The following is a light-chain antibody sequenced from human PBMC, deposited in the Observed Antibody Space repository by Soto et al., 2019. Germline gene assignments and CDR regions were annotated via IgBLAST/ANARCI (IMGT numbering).Light chain of an antibody. J-gene: IGKJ5*01. V-gene: IGKV1-39*01. Sequence: DIQITQSPSSLSASVVDRVTITFLASQIIGKHLNWYQQKPGKAPKFLIYAASNLQSGVPSRFSGSGSGTDFTLTVNSLQPEDFATYYCQQGYTSAINCGQGTRREIK. CDR2: AAS. CDR1: QIIGKH. CDR3: QQGYTSAIN.